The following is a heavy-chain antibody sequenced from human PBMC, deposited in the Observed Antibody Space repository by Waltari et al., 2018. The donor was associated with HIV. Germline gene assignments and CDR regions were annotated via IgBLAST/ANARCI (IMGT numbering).Heavy chain of an antibody. D-gene: IGHD6-6*01. Sequence: EVQLLESGGGLVQPGGSMRLSCAASGLTFSSYSMSWVRQAPGKGLEWVSVISGSGGSTYYADFVKGRFTISRDNSKNTLYLQMNSLRAEDTAVYYCAKEGIAGRPSVPDYWGQGTLVTVSS. V-gene: IGHV3-23*01. CDR1: GLTFSSYS. J-gene: IGHJ4*02. CDR3: AKEGIAGRPSVPDY. CDR2: ISGSGGST.